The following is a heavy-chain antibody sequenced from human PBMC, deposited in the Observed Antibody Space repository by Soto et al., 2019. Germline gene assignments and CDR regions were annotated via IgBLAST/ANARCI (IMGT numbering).Heavy chain of an antibody. CDR2: ISYDGSNK. V-gene: IGHV3-30-3*01. CDR1: GFTFSSYA. CDR3: ARTKAAARYYFDY. Sequence: PGGSLRLSCAASGFTFSSYAMHWVRQAPGKGLEWVAVISYDGSNKYYADSVKGRFTISRDNSKNTLYLQMNSLRAEDTAVYYCARTKAAARYYFDYWGQGTLVTVSS. J-gene: IGHJ4*02. D-gene: IGHD6-25*01.